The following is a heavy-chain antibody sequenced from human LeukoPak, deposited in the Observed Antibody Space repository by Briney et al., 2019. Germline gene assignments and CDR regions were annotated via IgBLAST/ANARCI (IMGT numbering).Heavy chain of an antibody. CDR1: GDSVSSNSAA. CDR3: ARGVRYYGYYYMGV. J-gene: IGHJ6*03. V-gene: IGHV6-1*01. CDR2: TYYRSEWYN. Sequence: PSQTLSLTCAISGDSVSSNSAAWNWIRQSPSRGLEWLGRTYYRSEWYNDYAVSVRSRITINPGTSKDQFSLQLNSVTPEDTAVYYCARGVRYYGYYYMGVWGKGTTVTVSS. D-gene: IGHD3-10*01.